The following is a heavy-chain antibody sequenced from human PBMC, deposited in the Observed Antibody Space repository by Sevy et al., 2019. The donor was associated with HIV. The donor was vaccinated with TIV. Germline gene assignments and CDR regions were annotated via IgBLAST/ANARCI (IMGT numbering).Heavy chain of an antibody. J-gene: IGHJ6*02. D-gene: IGHD3-3*01. CDR1: GYTFSDYY. Sequence: ASVKVSCKAYGYTFSDYYMHWVRQAPGQGLEWMGWINPNRGGTNYAHKFQGRVTMTRDTSISTAYMELSSLRSDDTAKYYCARGMSAYLLANGMDVWGQGTTVTVSS. CDR2: INPNRGGT. CDR3: ARGMSAYLLANGMDV. V-gene: IGHV1-2*07.